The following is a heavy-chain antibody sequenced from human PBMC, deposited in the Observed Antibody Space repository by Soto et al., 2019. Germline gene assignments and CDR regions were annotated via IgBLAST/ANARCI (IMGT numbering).Heavy chain of an antibody. CDR1: GGSISSYY. CDR3: ARRHIGHGYSCGKGGYYYYGMDV. CDR2: IYYSGST. V-gene: IGHV4-59*01. Sequence: PSETLSLTCTVSGGSISSYYWSWIRQPPGKGLEWIGYIYYSGSTNYNPSLKSRVTISVDTSKNQFSLKLSSVTAAYTAVYYCARRHIGHGYSCGKGGYYYYGMDVWGQGTTVTVSS. D-gene: IGHD5-18*01. J-gene: IGHJ6*02.